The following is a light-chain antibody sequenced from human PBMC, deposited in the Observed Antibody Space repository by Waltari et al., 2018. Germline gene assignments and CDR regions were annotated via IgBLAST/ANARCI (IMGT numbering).Light chain of an antibody. CDR1: SSDVGGYNS. J-gene: IGLJ2*01. CDR2: DVS. CDR3: TSYTSNNTRV. V-gene: IGLV2-14*03. Sequence: QSALTQPASVSGSPGQSITISCTGTSSDVGGYNSVSWYQHHPGNAPKLMIYDVSYRPSGVSNRFSGSKSGNTASLTISGLQPEDEADYYCTSYTSNNTRVFGGGTKLTVL.